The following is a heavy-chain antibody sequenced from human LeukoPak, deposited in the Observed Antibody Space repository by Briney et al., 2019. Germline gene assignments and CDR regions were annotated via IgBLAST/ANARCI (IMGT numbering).Heavy chain of an antibody. Sequence: QPGGSLRLSCAASGFTFSTYWMHWVRQVPGKGLVWVSRLNSDGSNTGYADSVKGRFTISRDNAKNTLYLQMNSLRAEDTAVYYCTRERKSGIAAFDYWGQGTLVTVSS. CDR1: GFTFSTYW. J-gene: IGHJ4*02. CDR3: TRERKSGIAAFDY. V-gene: IGHV3-74*01. CDR2: LNSDGSNT. D-gene: IGHD6-13*01.